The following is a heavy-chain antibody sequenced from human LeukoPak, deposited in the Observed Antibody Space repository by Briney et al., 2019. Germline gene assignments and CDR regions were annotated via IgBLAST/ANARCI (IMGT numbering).Heavy chain of an antibody. CDR2: IYYSGST. CDR1: GGSISSYY. V-gene: IGHV4-59*01. J-gene: IGHJ5*02. CDR3: ARSPPGIAVAGSWFDP. Sequence: SETLSLTCTVSGGSISSYYWSWIRQPPGKGLEWISYIYYSGSTNYNPSLKSRVTISVDTSKNQFSLKLSSVTAADTAVYYCARSPPGIAVAGSWFDPWGQGTLVTVSS. D-gene: IGHD6-19*01.